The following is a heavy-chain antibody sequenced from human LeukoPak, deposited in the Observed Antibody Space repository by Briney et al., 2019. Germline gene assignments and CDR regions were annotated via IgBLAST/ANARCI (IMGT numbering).Heavy chain of an antibody. J-gene: IGHJ4*02. CDR2: IGGNGDTS. CDR3: ATRHEYSYPY. Sequence: GGSLRPSCAASGFTFSNYAMHWVRQAPGKGLEYVSAIGGNGDTSYYADSVKGRFTISRDNSKNTVYLQMGSLRTEDMAVYYCATRHEYSYPYWGQGTLVTVSS. CDR1: GFTFSNYA. D-gene: IGHD5-18*01. V-gene: IGHV3-64*02.